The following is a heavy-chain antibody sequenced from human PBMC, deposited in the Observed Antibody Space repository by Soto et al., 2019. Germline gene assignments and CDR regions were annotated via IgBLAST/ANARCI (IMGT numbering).Heavy chain of an antibody. D-gene: IGHD3-3*01. V-gene: IGHV1-8*01. J-gene: IGHJ6*02. Sequence: ASVKVSCKASRYTFTSYDINWVRQATGQGLEWMGWMNPNSGNTGYAQKFQGRVTMTRNTSISTAYMELSSLRSEETAVYYCASDHLKREHDFWSGFLGYYYYSGMDLWGQGNTVPVS. CDR2: MNPNSGNT. CDR1: RYTFTSYD. CDR3: ASDHLKREHDFWSGFLGYYYYSGMDL.